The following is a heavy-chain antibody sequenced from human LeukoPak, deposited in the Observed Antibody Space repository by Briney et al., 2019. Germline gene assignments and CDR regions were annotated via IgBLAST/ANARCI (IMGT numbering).Heavy chain of an antibody. V-gene: IGHV4-59*01. J-gene: IGHJ5*02. CDR1: GGPISNYY. Sequence: VKPSETLSLTCTLSGGPISNYYWSWIRQPPGKGLEWIGNIFYSGSTNYNPSLKSRVTISLDTSKNQFSLKLTSVSAADTAVYYCAREGGSYYHWFDPWGQGTLVTVSS. CDR2: IFYSGST. CDR3: AREGGSYYHWFDP. D-gene: IGHD1-26*01.